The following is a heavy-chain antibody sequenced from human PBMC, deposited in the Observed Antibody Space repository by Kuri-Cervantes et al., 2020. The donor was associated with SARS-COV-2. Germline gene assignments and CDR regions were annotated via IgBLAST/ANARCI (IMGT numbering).Heavy chain of an antibody. J-gene: IGHJ3*02. CDR1: GLPLNTNS. CDR3: ATRGWYYAFDI. Sequence: ETLSLTCAASGLPLNTNSMDWIRQAPGKGLEWVSYISSSSSTIYYADSEKGRFTISRDNAKNSMYLQMNSLRAEDTAVYYCATRGWYYAFDIWGQGTMVTVSS. D-gene: IGHD2-15*01. CDR2: ISSSSSTI. V-gene: IGHV3-48*01.